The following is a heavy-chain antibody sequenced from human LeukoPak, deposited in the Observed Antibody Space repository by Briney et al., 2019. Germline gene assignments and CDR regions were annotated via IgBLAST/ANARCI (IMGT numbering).Heavy chain of an antibody. CDR1: GFTFSSYS. CDR2: ISSSSSYI. J-gene: IGHJ4*02. CDR3: ARDLGGSYKRGDY. V-gene: IGHV3-21*01. D-gene: IGHD1-26*01. Sequence: GGSLRLSCAASGFTFSSYSMNWVRQAPGKGLEWVSSISSSSSYIYYADSVKGRFTISRDNAKNSLYLQMNSLRAEDTAVYYCARDLGGSYKRGDYWGQGTLVTVSS.